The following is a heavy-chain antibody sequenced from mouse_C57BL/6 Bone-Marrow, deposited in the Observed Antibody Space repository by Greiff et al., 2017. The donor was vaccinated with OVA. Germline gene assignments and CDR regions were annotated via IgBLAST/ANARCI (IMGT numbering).Heavy chain of an antibody. D-gene: IGHD1-1*01. J-gene: IGHJ2*01. Sequence: VQLQQSGAELVRPGASVTLSCKASGYTFTDYEMHWVKQTPVHGLEWIGAIDPETGGTAYNQKFKGKAILTADKSSSTAYMELRSLTSEDSAVYYCTRVATTVVAPFDYWGQGTTLTVSS. V-gene: IGHV1-15*01. CDR2: IDPETGGT. CDR3: TRVATTVVAPFDY. CDR1: GYTFTDYE.